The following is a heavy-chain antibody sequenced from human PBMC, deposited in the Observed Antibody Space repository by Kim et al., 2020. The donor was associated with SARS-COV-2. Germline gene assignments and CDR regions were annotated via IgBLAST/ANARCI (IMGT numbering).Heavy chain of an antibody. CDR2: IGTDSKYV. CDR1: GFMFSDYY. J-gene: IGHJ6*02. CDR3: ERGGGNSYYQGMDV. Sequence: GGSLRLSCVGSGFMFSDYYLTWIRQAPGGGLEWISYIGTDSKYVVYAPSVMGRFTVSRDNAKNSLFLQMSRLGVEDTAVYYCERGGGNSYYQGMDVRG. V-gene: IGHV3-11*05. D-gene: IGHD1-1*01.